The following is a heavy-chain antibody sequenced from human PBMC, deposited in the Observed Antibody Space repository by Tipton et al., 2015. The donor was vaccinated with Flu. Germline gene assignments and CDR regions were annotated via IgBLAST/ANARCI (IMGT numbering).Heavy chain of an antibody. CDR2: INHSGST. CDR1: GGSFSGYY. Sequence: TLSLTCAVYGGSFSGYYWSWIRQPPGKGLEWSGEINHSGSTNYNPSLKSRVTISVDTSKNQFSLKLSPVTAADTAVYYCARHPPRSYWGQGTLVTVSS. V-gene: IGHV4-34*01. J-gene: IGHJ4*02. CDR3: ARHPPRSY.